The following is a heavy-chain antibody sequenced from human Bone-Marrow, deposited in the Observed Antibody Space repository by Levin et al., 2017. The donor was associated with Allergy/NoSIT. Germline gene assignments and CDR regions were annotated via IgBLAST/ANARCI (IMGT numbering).Heavy chain of an antibody. J-gene: IGHJ3*02. Sequence: LSLTCAASGFTFSNYWMHWVRQVPRKGLVWVARINSDGSSTYYADFVKGRFTVARDNAKNTLYLQMNSLRGEDTAVYYCAKVRRGLDAFDIWGQGTMVTVSS. D-gene: IGHD3/OR15-3a*01. CDR1: GFTFSNYW. CDR2: INSDGSST. V-gene: IGHV3-74*01. CDR3: AKVRRGLDAFDI.